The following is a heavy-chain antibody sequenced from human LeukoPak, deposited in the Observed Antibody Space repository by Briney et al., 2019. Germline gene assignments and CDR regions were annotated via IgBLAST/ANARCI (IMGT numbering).Heavy chain of an antibody. D-gene: IGHD5-18*01. J-gene: IGHJ4*02. CDR1: GYTFTGYY. Sequence: ASVKVSCKASGYTFTGYYMHWVRQAPGQGREWMGWINPNSGGTNYAQKFQGRVTMTRDTSISTAYMELSSLRSEDTAVYYCARGLGYSYGYSDYWGQGTLVTVSS. V-gene: IGHV1-2*02. CDR3: ARGLGYSYGYSDY. CDR2: INPNSGGT.